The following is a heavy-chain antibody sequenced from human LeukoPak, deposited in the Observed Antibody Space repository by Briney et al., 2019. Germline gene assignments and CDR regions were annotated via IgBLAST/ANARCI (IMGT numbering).Heavy chain of an antibody. CDR1: GGSFSGYY. CDR2: INHSGST. Sequence: SETLSLTCAVYGGSFSGYYWSWIRQPPGKGLERIGEINHSGSTNYNPSLKSRVTISVDTSKNQFSLKLSSVTAADTAVYYCARSRGDYDISTGYYSLYYFDYWGQGTLVTVSS. V-gene: IGHV4-34*01. D-gene: IGHD3-9*01. CDR3: ARSRGDYDISTGYYSLYYFDY. J-gene: IGHJ4*02.